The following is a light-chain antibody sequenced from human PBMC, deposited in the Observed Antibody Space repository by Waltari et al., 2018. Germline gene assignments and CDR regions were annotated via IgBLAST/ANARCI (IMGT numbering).Light chain of an antibody. CDR1: HDLSNF. Sequence: DIEMTQSPSSLSASVGDRVTITCRASHDLSNFLAWYQQRPGKLPKLLIYRASTLQSGVPSRFSGSGSGTDFTLAISSLKSEDVATYYCQKYDSAPLTFGPGTKVEIK. V-gene: IGKV1-27*01. J-gene: IGKJ3*01. CDR3: QKYDSAPLT. CDR2: RAS.